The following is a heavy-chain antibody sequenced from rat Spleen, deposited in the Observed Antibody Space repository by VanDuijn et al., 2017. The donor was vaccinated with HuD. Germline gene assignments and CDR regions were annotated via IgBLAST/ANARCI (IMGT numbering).Heavy chain of an antibody. CDR1: GYSITSNY. Sequence: EVQLQESGPGLVKPSQSLSLTCSVTGYSITSNYWGWIRKFPGHKMEWMGYISYSGGTSYNPSLEIRISITRDTSKNQFFLHLNSVTTEYTATYYCARGPAPDYWGQGVMVTVSS. CDR2: ISYSGGT. V-gene: IGHV3-1*01. CDR3: ARGPAPDY. D-gene: IGHD3-1*01. J-gene: IGHJ2*01.